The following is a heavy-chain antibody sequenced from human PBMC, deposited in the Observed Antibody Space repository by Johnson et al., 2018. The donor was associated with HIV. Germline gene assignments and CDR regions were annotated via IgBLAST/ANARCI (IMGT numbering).Heavy chain of an antibody. CDR1: GFTFSDYY. CDR2: ISSSGGTI. J-gene: IGHJ3*02. D-gene: IGHD4-23*01. V-gene: IGHV3-11*04. CDR3: ARSEVTAPRPPAGAFDI. Sequence: QVQLVESGGGLVKPGGSLRLSCAASGFTFSDYYMTWIRQTPGKGLEWVSDISSSGGTIYYADSVNGRFTISRDNAKNSLYLQMNSLRAEDTAVYYCARSEVTAPRPPAGAFDIGGQGTMVTVSS.